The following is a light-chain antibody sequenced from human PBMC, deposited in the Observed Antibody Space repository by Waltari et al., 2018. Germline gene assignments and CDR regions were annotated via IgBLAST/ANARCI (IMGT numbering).Light chain of an antibody. CDR1: QSVSSSY. CDR3: QQYGSSPRIT. V-gene: IGKV3-20*01. J-gene: IGKJ5*01. Sequence: EIVLTQSPGTLSLSPGERATLSCRASQSVSSSYLAWDQQKPGQAPRLLIYGASSRATGIPDRCSGSGSGTDFTLTISRLEPEDFAVYYCQQYGSSPRITFGQGTRLEIK. CDR2: GAS.